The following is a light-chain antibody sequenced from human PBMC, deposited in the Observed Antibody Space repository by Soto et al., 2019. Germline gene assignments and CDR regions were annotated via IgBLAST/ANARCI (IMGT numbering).Light chain of an antibody. J-gene: IGKJ1*01. CDR1: QSISSSS. V-gene: IGKV3-20*01. CDR3: QQYGSAPWT. CDR2: GAI. Sequence: EIVLTQSPGTLSLSPGERATLSCRASQSISSSSLAWYQQRPGQAPRVLIYGAISRASGIPDRFSGRGSGTDFTLTIRRLEPEDFAVYYCQQYGSAPWTFGQGTKVEIK.